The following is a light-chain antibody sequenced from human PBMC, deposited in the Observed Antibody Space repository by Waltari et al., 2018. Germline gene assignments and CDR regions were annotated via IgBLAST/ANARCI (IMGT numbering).Light chain of an antibody. CDR3: SSYTGSSALVV. Sequence: QSALTQPASVSGSPGQSITIPCPGSTIDIGSYNYVSWYQQHPGKAPKLIIFDVNRRPSGVSNRFSGSKSGLTASLTISGLQAEDEAEYYCSSYTGSSALVVFGGGTKLSVL. CDR2: DVN. V-gene: IGLV2-14*03. CDR1: TIDIGSYNY. J-gene: IGLJ2*01.